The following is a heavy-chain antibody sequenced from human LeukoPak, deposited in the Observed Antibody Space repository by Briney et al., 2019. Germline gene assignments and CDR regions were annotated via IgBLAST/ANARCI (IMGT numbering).Heavy chain of an antibody. CDR1: GGSISSYY. CDR3: ARITWRRPMQQLVLHYFDC. V-gene: IGHV4-59*01. D-gene: IGHD6-13*01. Sequence: TTSETLSLTCTVSGGSISSYYWSWIRQPPGKGLEWIGYIYYSGSTNYNPSLKSRVTISVDTSKNQFSLKLSSVTAADTAVYYCARITWRRPMQQLVLHYFDCWGQGTLVTVSS. J-gene: IGHJ4*02. CDR2: IYYSGST.